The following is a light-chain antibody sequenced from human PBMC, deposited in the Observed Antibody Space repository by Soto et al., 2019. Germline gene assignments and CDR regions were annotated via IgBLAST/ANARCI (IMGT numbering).Light chain of an antibody. V-gene: IGLV1-51*01. CDR2: DND. CDR1: SSNIGNNY. Sequence: QSVLTQPPSVSAAPGQKVTIPCSGSSSNIGNNYVFWYQQLPGTAPKLLIYDNDKRPSGIPDRFSGSKSGTSATLGITGLQTGDEADYYCATWDSSLSAGVFGGGTKLTVL. CDR3: ATWDSSLSAGV. J-gene: IGLJ2*01.